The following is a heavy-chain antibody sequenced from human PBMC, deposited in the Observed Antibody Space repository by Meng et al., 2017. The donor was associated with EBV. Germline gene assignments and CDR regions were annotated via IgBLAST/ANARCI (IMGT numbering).Heavy chain of an antibody. CDR3: ASESGRGYTPDY. CDR1: GGPFRYYA. V-gene: IGHV1-69*01. D-gene: IGHD3-10*01. J-gene: IGHJ4*02. CDR2: FLPRLGAP. Sequence: VNKPGSSVKVSCKTSGGPFRYYAISWVRQAPGQGLEWLGGFLPRLGAPNYAQKFHGRVKITADESTSTHYMDLSSLRSEDTAIYYCASESGRGYTPDYWGQGTLVTVSS.